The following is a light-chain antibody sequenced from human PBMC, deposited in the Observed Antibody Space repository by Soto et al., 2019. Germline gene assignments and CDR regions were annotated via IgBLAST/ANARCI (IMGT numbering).Light chain of an antibody. J-gene: IGKJ1*01. Sequence: DIVMTQSPDSLAVSLGERATINCKSSQRVLYSPNNKNFVAWYQQKPGQPPKLLIYWASTRESGVSDRFSGAGSGTDFTLTISSLQDEDVAVYYCQQYYSYFPWTFGQGTKVEIK. CDR3: QQYYSYFPWT. V-gene: IGKV4-1*01. CDR1: QRVLYSPNNKNF. CDR2: WAS.